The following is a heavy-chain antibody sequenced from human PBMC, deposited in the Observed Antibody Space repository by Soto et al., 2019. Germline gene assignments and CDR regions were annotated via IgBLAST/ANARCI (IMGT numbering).Heavy chain of an antibody. CDR2: ITDSGSTI. J-gene: IGHJ4*02. D-gene: IGHD4-17*01. CDR1: GFPFSVYY. Sequence: QVQLVESGGGLVKPGGSLRLSCAASGFPFSVYYMSWIRQAPGKGLEWLSYITDSGSTIYYADSVKGRFTISRDNAKNSLYLQMNSLRAEDTAVYYCARVRWTSLTFFDYWGQGTLVTVSS. CDR3: ARVRWTSLTFFDY. V-gene: IGHV3-11*01.